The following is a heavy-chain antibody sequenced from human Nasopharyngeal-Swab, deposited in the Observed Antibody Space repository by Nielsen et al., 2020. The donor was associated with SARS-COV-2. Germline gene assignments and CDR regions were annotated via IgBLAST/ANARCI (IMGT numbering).Heavy chain of an antibody. D-gene: IGHD3-3*01. Sequence: SETLSLTCAVSGGSISGSNWWSWVRQPPGKGLEWIGEIYHSGSTNYNPSLKSRVTISVDKSKNQFSLKLSSVTAADTAVYYCARDRALRFLEWLNGVRAFDIWGQGTMVTVSS. CDR1: GGSISGSNW. J-gene: IGHJ3*02. CDR2: IYHSGST. CDR3: ARDRALRFLEWLNGVRAFDI. V-gene: IGHV4-4*02.